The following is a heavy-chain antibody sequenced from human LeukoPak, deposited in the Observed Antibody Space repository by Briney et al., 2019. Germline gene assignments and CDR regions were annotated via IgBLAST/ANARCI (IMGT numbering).Heavy chain of an antibody. Sequence: GGSLRLSCAASGFTFSSYGMHWVRQAPGKGLEWVAFIRYDGSNKYYADSVKGRFTISRDNSKNTLYLQMNSLRAEDTAVYYCAKGGYSSSWYYFDYWGQGTLVTVSS. J-gene: IGHJ4*02. CDR2: IRYDGSNK. CDR3: AKGGYSSSWYYFDY. D-gene: IGHD6-13*01. CDR1: GFTFSSYG. V-gene: IGHV3-30*02.